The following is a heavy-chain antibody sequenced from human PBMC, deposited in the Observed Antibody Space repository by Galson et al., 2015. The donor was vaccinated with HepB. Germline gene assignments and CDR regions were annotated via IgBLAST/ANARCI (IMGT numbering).Heavy chain of an antibody. D-gene: IGHD5-12*01. CDR3: ASHRTGAYGGYAGDNWFDP. J-gene: IGHJ5*02. Sequence: ETLSLTCIVSGGSIAASGYYWGWIRQPPGKGLEWIGSIYYSGSTHYNPSLKSRVTISVDTSKNQFSLKLSSMTAADTAVFYCASHRTGAYGGYAGDNWFDPWGQGTLVTVSS. V-gene: IGHV4-39*01. CDR1: GGSIAASGYY. CDR2: IYYSGST.